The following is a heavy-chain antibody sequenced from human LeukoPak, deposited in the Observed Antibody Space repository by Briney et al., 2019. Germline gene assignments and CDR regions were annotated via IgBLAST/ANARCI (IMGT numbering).Heavy chain of an antibody. CDR3: ARAAPVIYGDDNYYYYMDV. V-gene: IGHV1-69*13. CDR2: IIPIFGTA. J-gene: IGHJ6*03. CDR1: GGTFSSYA. Sequence: SVKVSCKASGGTFSSYAISWVRQAPGQGLEWMGGIIPIFGTANYAQKFQGRVTITADESTSTAYMELSSLRSEDTAVYYCARAAPVIYGDDNYYYYMDVWGKGTTVTVSS. D-gene: IGHD4-17*01.